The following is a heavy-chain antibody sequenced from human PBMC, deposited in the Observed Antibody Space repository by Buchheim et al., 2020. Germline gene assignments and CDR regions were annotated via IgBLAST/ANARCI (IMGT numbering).Heavy chain of an antibody. V-gene: IGHV4-39*01. D-gene: IGHD1-26*01. CDR2: IFYTGST. Sequence: QVQLQQWGAGLLKPSETLSLTCTVSGGSIDSSNHYWAWIRQPPGKGLEWIGSIFYTGSTYTGSSDHNPSLKSRVTISVDRSKNQFSLNVNSVTAADTAVYYCARHEVVGGSVVDYWGQGIL. J-gene: IGHJ4*02. CDR1: GGSIDSSNHY. CDR3: ARHEVVGGSVVDY.